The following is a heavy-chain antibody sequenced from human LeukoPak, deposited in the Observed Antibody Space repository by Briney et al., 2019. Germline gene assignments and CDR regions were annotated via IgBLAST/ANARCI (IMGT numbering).Heavy chain of an antibody. D-gene: IGHD6-13*01. CDR1: GFTFSSYD. CDR2: ISGSGGST. J-gene: IGHJ4*02. CDR3: AKSIYHQYSSSWYGYYFDY. Sequence: GGSLRLSCAASGFTFSSYDMTWVRQAPGKGLEWVSAISGSGGSTYYADSVKGRFTISRDNSKNTLYLQMNSLRAEDTAVYYCAKSIYHQYSSSWYGYYFDYWGQGTLVTVSS. V-gene: IGHV3-23*01.